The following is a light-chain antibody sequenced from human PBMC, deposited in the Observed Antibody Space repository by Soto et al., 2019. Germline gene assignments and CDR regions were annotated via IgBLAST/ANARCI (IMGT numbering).Light chain of an antibody. V-gene: IGLV2-11*01. CDR2: DVS. CDR3: CSYAGSYTSYV. Sequence: QSVLTQPRSVSGSPGQSVTISCTGTSSAVGGYNYVSWYQQHPGKAPKLMIYDVSKRPSGVPDRFSGSKSGNTASLTISGLQAEDEADYYCCSYAGSYTSYVFGTGTKVTVL. CDR1: SSAVGGYNY. J-gene: IGLJ1*01.